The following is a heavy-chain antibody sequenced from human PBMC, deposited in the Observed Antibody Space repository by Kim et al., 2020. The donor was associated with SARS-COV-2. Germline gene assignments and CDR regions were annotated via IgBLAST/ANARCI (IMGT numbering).Heavy chain of an antibody. D-gene: IGHD6-19*01. CDR3: AGNMAVAGKTDY. J-gene: IGHJ4*02. V-gene: IGHV3-53*01. Sequence: YYADSVQGRFTISRDNSKNPLYLQMNSLRAEDTAVYYCAGNMAVAGKTDYWGQGTLVTVSS.